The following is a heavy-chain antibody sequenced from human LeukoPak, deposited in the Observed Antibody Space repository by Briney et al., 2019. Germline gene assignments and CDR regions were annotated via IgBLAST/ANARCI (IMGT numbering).Heavy chain of an antibody. CDR3: ARQRARIRGSGSYYSPPNWFDP. V-gene: IGHV4-34*01. Sequence: PSETLSLTCAVYGGSFSGYYWSWIRQPPGKGLEWIGEINHSGSTNYNPSLKSRVTISVDTSKNQFSLKLSSVTAADTAVYYCARQRARIRGSGSYYSPPNWFDPWGQGTLVTVSS. D-gene: IGHD3-10*01. CDR1: GGSFSGYY. CDR2: INHSGST. J-gene: IGHJ5*02.